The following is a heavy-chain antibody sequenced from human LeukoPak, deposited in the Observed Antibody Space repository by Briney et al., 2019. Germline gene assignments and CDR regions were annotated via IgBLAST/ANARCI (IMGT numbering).Heavy chain of an antibody. CDR3: AKSLYYDSSGFIDY. D-gene: IGHD3-22*01. J-gene: IGHJ4*02. CDR2: ISGSGGST. Sequence: GGSLRLSCAASGFTFSSYAMSWVRQAPGKGLEWVSAISGSGGSTYYADSVKGRFTISRDNSKYTLYLQMNSLRAEDTAVYYCAKSLYYDSSGFIDYWGQGTLVTVSS. V-gene: IGHV3-23*01. CDR1: GFTFSSYA.